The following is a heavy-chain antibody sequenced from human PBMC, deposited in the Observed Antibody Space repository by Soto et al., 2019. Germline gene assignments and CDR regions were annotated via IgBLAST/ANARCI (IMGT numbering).Heavy chain of an antibody. Sequence: EVQLLESGGGLVQPGGSLRLSCAASGFTFSSYAMSWVRQAPGKGLEWVSAISGSGGSTYYADSVKGRFTISRDNSNNTLYLQMNSLRAEDTAVYYCAKGSRTLYYDILTGYYNCYFDYWGQGTLVTVSS. CDR2: ISGSGGST. J-gene: IGHJ4*02. V-gene: IGHV3-23*01. CDR3: AKGSRTLYYDILTGYYNCYFDY. D-gene: IGHD3-9*01. CDR1: GFTFSSYA.